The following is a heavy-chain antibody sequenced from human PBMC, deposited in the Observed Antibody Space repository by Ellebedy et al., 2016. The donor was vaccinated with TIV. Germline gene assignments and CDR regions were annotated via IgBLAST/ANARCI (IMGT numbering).Heavy chain of an antibody. CDR2: INPSGGST. CDR1: GYTFTSYY. CDR3: ARDQDDRPAGSYYYYYMDV. V-gene: IGHV1-46*01. J-gene: IGHJ6*03. Sequence: ASVKVSXXASGYTFTSYYMHWVRQAPGQGLEWMGIINPSGGSTSYAQKFQGRVTMTRDTSTSTVYMELSSLRSEDTAVYYCARDQDDRPAGSYYYYYMDVWGKGTTVTVSS. D-gene: IGHD3-10*01.